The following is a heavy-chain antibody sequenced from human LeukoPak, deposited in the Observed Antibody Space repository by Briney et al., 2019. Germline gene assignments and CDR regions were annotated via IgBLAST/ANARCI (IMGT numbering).Heavy chain of an antibody. CDR1: GGSFGGYY. Sequence: PSETLSLTCAVYGGSFGGYYWSWIRQPPGKGVEWIGEVKHSGSTNYNPSLKSRVTISVDTSKNQFSLKLSSVTAADTAVYYCARLSGLPPNTSWGQGTLVTVSS. D-gene: IGHD2-8*02. V-gene: IGHV4-34*01. J-gene: IGHJ4*02. CDR3: ARLSGLPPNTS. CDR2: VKHSGST.